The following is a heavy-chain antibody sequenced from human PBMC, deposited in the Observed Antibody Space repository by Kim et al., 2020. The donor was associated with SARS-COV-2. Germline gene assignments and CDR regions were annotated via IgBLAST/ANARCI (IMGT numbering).Heavy chain of an antibody. D-gene: IGHD1-26*01. CDR1: GYSFTSYW. J-gene: IGHJ6*02. V-gene: IGHV5-10-1*01. CDR3: ARHPLLGFIVGATTTEYGMDV. Sequence: GESLKISCKGSGYSFTSYWISWVRQMPGKGLEWMGRIDPSDSYTNYSPSFQGHVTLSADKSISTAYLQWSSLKASDTAMYYCARHPLLGFIVGATTTEYGMDVWGQGTTVTVSS. CDR2: IDPSDSYT.